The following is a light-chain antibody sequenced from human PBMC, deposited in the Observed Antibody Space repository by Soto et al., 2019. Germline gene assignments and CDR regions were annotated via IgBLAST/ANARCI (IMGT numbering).Light chain of an antibody. CDR3: AVWDDSVRGYV. J-gene: IGLJ1*01. Sequence: QSAVTQPPSASGTAGQRVTISCSGTSSNIGRNSVYWYQQLPGTAPKLLIYSNHQRPSGVPDRFSGSESGTSASLAISGLRSEDEADYYCAVWDDSVRGYVFATGTKLTVL. V-gene: IGLV1-47*02. CDR1: SSNIGRNS. CDR2: SNH.